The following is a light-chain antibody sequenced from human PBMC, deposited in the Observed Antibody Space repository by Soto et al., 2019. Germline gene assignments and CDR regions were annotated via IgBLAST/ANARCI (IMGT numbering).Light chain of an antibody. J-gene: IGKJ1*01. CDR3: QQYGSLLWT. CDR2: EAS. Sequence: EIVLTQSPGTLSLSPGERATVSCRTSQSVSSNNFAWYQQRPGQAPRLLIYEASTRAIGIPDRFSGSGSGTDFTLTISRLEPEDFAVYYCQQYGSLLWTFGQGTKVDIK. V-gene: IGKV3-20*01. CDR1: QSVSSNN.